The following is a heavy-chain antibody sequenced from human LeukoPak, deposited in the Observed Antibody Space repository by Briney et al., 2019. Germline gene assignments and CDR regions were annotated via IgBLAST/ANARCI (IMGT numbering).Heavy chain of an antibody. V-gene: IGHV3-9*01. Sequence: HPGGSLRLSCAASGFTFDDYAMHWVRQAPGKGLEWVSGISWNSGSIGYADSVKGRFTISRDNAKNSLYLQMNSLRAEDTALYYCAKDRGYSPGYFDYWGQGTLVTVSS. CDR1: GFTFDDYA. CDR2: ISWNSGSI. J-gene: IGHJ4*02. CDR3: AKDRGYSPGYFDY. D-gene: IGHD5-18*01.